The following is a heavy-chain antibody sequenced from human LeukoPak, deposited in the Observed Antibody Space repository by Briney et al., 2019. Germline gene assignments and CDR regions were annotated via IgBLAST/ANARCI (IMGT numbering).Heavy chain of an antibody. Sequence: SETLSLTCSVSGGAVTSFYWSWIRQSPGKGLEWIGYFYYSGSTKYNPSLKSRVTMSGDTSKNQLSLKLRSVIAADTAMYYCARPRFASAVILDYWGQGDPVTVSS. D-gene: IGHD2-21*02. V-gene: IGHV4-59*08. CDR1: GGAVTSFY. J-gene: IGHJ4*02. CDR3: ARPRFASAVILDY. CDR2: FYYSGST.